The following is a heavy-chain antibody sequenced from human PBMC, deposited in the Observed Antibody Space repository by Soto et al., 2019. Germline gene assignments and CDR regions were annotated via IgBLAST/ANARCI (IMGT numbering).Heavy chain of an antibody. V-gene: IGHV3-30*18. CDR2: ISYDGSNK. D-gene: IGHD6-19*01. CDR3: AKEWQWLTIFDY. CDR1: GFTFSSYG. J-gene: IGHJ4*02. Sequence: SLRLSCAASGFTFSSYGMHWVRQAPGKGLEWVAVISYDGSNKYYADSVKGRFTISRDNSKNTLYLQMNSLRAEDTAVYYCAKEWQWLTIFDYWGQGTLVTVSS.